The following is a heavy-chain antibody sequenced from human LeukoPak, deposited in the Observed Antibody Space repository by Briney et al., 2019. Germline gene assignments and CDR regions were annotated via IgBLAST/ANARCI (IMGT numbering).Heavy chain of an antibody. CDR3: ARDSSGYYPLEYFQH. V-gene: IGHV3-33*01. D-gene: IGHD3-22*01. J-gene: IGHJ1*01. CDR1: GFTFSSYG. CDR2: IWYDGSKK. Sequence: GGSLRLSCAASGFTFSSYGMHWVRQAPGKGLEWVAVIWYDGSKKYYADSVKGRFTISRDNSKNTLYLQMNSLRAEDTAVYYCARDSSGYYPLEYFQHWGQGTLVTVSS.